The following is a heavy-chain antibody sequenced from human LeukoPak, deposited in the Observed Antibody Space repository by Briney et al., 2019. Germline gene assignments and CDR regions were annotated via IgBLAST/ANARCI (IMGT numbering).Heavy chain of an antibody. D-gene: IGHD6-13*01. CDR3: ARGGNSSSWYDFDY. J-gene: IGHJ4*02. CDR2: IYYSGST. Sequence: SETLSLTCTVSGGSICSYYWSWIRQPPGKGLEWIGYIYYSGSTNYNPSLKSRVTISVDTSKNQFSLKLSSVTAADTAVYYCARGGNSSSWYDFDYWGQGTLVTVSS. V-gene: IGHV4-59*12. CDR1: GGSICSYY.